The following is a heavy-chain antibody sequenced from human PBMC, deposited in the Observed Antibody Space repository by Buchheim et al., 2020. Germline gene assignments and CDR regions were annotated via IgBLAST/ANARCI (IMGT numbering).Heavy chain of an antibody. V-gene: IGHV4-59*01. D-gene: IGHD2-15*01. CDR3: ARDPGYCSGGCCYRGVRNYYGMDV. J-gene: IGHJ6*02. Sequence: QVQLQESGPGLVKPSETLSLTCTVSGGSINVYYWSWIRQPPGKGLEWIGYISYTGNTNYNPSLQRRVTISVATSKNQLSLNLRFVTAADTAVYYCARDPGYCSGGCCYRGVRNYYGMDVWGQGTT. CDR2: ISYTGNT. CDR1: GGSINVYY.